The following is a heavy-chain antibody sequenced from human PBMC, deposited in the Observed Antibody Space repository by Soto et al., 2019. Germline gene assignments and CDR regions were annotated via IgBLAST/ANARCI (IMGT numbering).Heavy chain of an antibody. CDR2: IYYSGST. CDR3: ARAYGGYADY. CDR1: GGSIRSYY. J-gene: IGHJ4*02. D-gene: IGHD5-12*01. V-gene: IGHV4-59*01. Sequence: SETLSLTCTVFGGSIRSYYWSWIRQPPGKGLEWIGYIYYSGSTNYNPSLKSRVTISVDTSKNQFSLKLSSVTAADTAVYYCARAYGGYADYWGQGALVTVSS.